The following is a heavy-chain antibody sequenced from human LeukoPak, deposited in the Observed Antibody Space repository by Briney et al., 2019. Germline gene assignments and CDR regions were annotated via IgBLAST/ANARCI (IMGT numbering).Heavy chain of an antibody. D-gene: IGHD6-19*01. Sequence: PGGSLRLSCAASGFTFSSYSMNWVRQAPGKGLEWVSSISSSSSYIYYADSVKGRFTISRDNAKNSLYLQMNSLRDEDTAVYYCARGRLAVACTSLMGYHYGMDVWGQGTTVTVSS. CDR2: ISSSSSYI. CDR3: ARGRLAVACTSLMGYHYGMDV. V-gene: IGHV3-21*01. J-gene: IGHJ6*02. CDR1: GFTFSSYS.